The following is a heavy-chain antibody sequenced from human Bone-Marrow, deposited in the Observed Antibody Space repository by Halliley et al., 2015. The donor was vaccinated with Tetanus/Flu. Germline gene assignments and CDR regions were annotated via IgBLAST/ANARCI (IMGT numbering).Heavy chain of an antibody. D-gene: IGHD2-15*01. CDR1: GYTFTSYG. CDR2: ISAYNGNT. Sequence: QLVQSGAEVKKPGASVKVSCKASGYTFTSYGISWVRQAPGQGLEWMGWISAYNGNTNYAQKLQGRVTMTTDTSTSTAYMELRSLGSDDPAVYYWARDSRGRQDCKTAACYLDHWGQGTLVTVSS. V-gene: IGHV1-18*04. J-gene: IGHJ1*01. CDR3: ARDSRGRQDCKTAACYLDH.